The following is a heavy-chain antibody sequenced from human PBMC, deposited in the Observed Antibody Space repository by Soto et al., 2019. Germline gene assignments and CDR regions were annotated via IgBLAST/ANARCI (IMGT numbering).Heavy chain of an antibody. J-gene: IGHJ5*02. V-gene: IGHV1-69*13. CDR3: ARWIRLQADWFDP. D-gene: IGHD5-12*01. CDR1: GGTFSSYA. CDR2: IIPIFGTA. Sequence: GASVKVSCKASGGTFSSYAISWVRQAPGQGLEWMGGIIPIFGTANYAQKFQGRVTITADESTSTAYMELSSLRSEDTAVYYCARWIRLQADWFDPWGQGTLVTVYS.